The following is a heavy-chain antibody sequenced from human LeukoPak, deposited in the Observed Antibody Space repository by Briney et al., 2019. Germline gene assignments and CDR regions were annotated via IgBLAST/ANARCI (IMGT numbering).Heavy chain of an antibody. Sequence: PSETLSLTCAVYGGSFSGYYWSWIRQPPGKGLEWIGEINHSGSTNYNPSLKSRITILVDTSKNQFSLKLSSVTAADTAVYYCARAETQYYDFWSGYHNWFDPWGQGTLVTVSS. D-gene: IGHD3-3*01. V-gene: IGHV4-34*01. CDR2: INHSGST. CDR3: ARAETQYYDFWSGYHNWFDP. J-gene: IGHJ5*02. CDR1: GGSFSGYY.